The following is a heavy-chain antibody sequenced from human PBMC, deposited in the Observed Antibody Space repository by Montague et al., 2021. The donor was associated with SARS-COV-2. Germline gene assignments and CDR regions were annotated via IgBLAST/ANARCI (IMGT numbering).Heavy chain of an antibody. CDR3: ARSSAPSITIFGVSNTYWYFDL. J-gene: IGHJ2*01. V-gene: IGHV4-31*03. CDR2: IYYSGXT. Sequence: TLSLTCTVSGGSISSGGYYWSWLRQHPGKGLEGIVYIYYSGXTXHXXXXKXRVSISVDTSQNQFSLKLSSVTAADTAVYYCARSSAPSITIFGVSNTYWYFDLWGRGTLVTVSS. CDR1: GGSISSGGYY. D-gene: IGHD3-3*01.